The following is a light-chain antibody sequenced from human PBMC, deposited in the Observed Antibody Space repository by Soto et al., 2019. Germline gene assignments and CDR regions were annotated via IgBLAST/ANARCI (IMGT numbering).Light chain of an antibody. J-gene: IGKJ5*01. CDR2: GAK. CDR1: QAISNY. V-gene: IGKV1-39*01. Sequence: RHTPSLHSATLGFFFTITCRASQAISNYLNWYQQKPGKAPNLLIFGAKTLQSGVPSRFSGSGYGTDFTLTITTLQPEDVGIYYCQQCHATPLTFGQGTRLEIK. CDR3: QQCHATPLT.